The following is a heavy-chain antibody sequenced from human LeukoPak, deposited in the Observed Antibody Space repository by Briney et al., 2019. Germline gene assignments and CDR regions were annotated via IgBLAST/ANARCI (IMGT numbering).Heavy chain of an antibody. D-gene: IGHD2-2*01. CDR3: ARERVVVVPAAIFYYGMDV. J-gene: IGHJ6*02. CDR1: GYTFTVYY. Sequence: ASVKVSCKASGYTFTVYYMHWVRQAPGQGLGWMGWINPNRGGTNYAQKLQGRVTMTTDTSTSTAYMELRSLRSDDTAVYYCARERVVVVPAAIFYYGMDVWGQGTTVTVSS. CDR2: INPNRGGT. V-gene: IGHV1-2*02.